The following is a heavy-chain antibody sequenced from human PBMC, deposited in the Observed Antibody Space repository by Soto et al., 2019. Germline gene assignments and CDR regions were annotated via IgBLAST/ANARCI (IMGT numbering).Heavy chain of an antibody. CDR2: MNPNSGNT. CDR1: GYTFTCYD. Sequence: ASVKVFCKASGYTFTCYDINWVRQATGQGLERMGWMNPNSGNTGYAQKFQGRVTMTRNTSISTAYMELSSLRSEDTAVYYCATNVLRYFDWSSPVYYYYGMDVWGQGTTVTVSS. J-gene: IGHJ6*02. CDR3: ATNVLRYFDWSSPVYYYYGMDV. V-gene: IGHV1-8*01. D-gene: IGHD3-9*01.